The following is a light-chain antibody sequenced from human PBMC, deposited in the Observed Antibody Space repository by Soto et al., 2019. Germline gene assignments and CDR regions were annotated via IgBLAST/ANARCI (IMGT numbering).Light chain of an antibody. CDR2: EAS. V-gene: IGKV1-5*03. CDR1: HNLIKW. J-gene: IGKJ4*01. CDR3: QQYNTFLT. Sequence: DIQMTQSPTTLSASVGDRVTITCRPSHNLIKWLAWYQQKPGKAPKLLIYEASSLQSGVPSRFSGSGSGTEFTLTISXLQPDDVATHYCQQYNTFLTFGGGTKVDIK.